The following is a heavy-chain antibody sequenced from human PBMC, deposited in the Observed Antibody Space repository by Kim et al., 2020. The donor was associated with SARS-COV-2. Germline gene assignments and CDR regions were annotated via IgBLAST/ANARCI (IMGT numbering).Heavy chain of an antibody. Sequence: ASVKVSCKASGYTFTSYDINWGRQATGQGLEWLGWMNPNSGNTGYAEKFRGRITMTREISTSTAYMELSSLTSEDTAVYYCARHRSGRNDNWFDPWGQGTLVTVSS. V-gene: IGHV1-8*01. CDR1: GYTFTSYD. D-gene: IGHD6-19*01. J-gene: IGHJ5*02. CDR2: MNPNSGNT. CDR3: ARHRSGRNDNWFDP.